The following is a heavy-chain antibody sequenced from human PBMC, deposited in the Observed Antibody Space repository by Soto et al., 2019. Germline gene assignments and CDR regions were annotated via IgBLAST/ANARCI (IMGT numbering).Heavy chain of an antibody. J-gene: IGHJ4*02. Sequence: EVQLLESGGGLVQPGGALRLSCAASGFTFSNYAMSWVRQAPGQGRQWVSAISGIGGSTYYADSVKGRFTISRDNSKNTLYLQMNSLRAEDTAVYYCARQMTARFAHGDYWGQGTLVTVSS. V-gene: IGHV3-23*01. CDR2: ISGIGGST. CDR3: ARQMTARFAHGDY. D-gene: IGHD2-21*02. CDR1: GFTFSNYA.